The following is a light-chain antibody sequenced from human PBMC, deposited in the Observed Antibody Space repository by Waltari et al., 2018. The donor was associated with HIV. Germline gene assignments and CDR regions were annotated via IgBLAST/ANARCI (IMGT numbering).Light chain of an antibody. CDR2: ANN. V-gene: IGLV1-40*01. CDR3: QSYDNSLSGQV. J-gene: IGLJ1*01. CDR1: RSNIGAGFH. Sequence: QSVLTQPPSVSGAPGQRVTISCTGSRSNIGAGFHVHWYQQLPGAAPKLVTYANNNRPSGVPDRFSGSKSGTSASLAITGLQAEDEADYYCQSYDNSLSGQVFGTGTKVTVL.